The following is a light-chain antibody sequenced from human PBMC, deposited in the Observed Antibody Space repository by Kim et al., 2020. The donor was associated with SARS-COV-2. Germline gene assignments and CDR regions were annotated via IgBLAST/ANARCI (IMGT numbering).Light chain of an antibody. J-gene: IGLJ3*02. Sequence: SSELTQDPAVSVALGQTVRITCQGDSLRTYYTTWFQQKPGQAPVVVTYGKNNRPSGIPDRFSGSSSGDTASLTITGAQEEDEGDYYCNSRDSSGQYWLFGGGTQLTVL. CDR3: NSRDSSGQYWL. CDR2: GKN. V-gene: IGLV3-19*01. CDR1: SLRTYY.